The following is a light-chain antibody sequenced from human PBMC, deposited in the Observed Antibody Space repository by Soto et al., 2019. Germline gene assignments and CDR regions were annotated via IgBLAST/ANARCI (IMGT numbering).Light chain of an antibody. CDR1: SSDVGGYNY. CDR3: SSYTSSSTLV. CDR2: EVS. V-gene: IGLV2-14*01. J-gene: IGLJ1*01. Sequence: QSVLTQPASVSGSPGQSITISCTGTSSDVGGYNYVSWYQQHPGKAPKLMIYEVSNRPSGVSNRFSGSKSCTTASLTISGLQAEDEADYYCSSYTSSSTLVFGTGTKLTVL.